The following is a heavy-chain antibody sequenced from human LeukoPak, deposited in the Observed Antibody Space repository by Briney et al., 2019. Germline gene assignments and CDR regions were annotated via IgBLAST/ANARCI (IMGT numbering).Heavy chain of an antibody. CDR2: MNPNSGNT. V-gene: IGHV1-8*01. D-gene: IGHD3-22*01. J-gene: IGHJ4*02. CDR3: ARPYDSSGYYYSY. CDR1: GYTFTSYD. Sequence: ASVKVSCKASGYTFTSYDINWVRQATGQGLEWMGWMNPNSGNTDYAQKFQGRVTMTRNTSISTAYMELSSLRSEDTAVYYCARPYDSSGYYYSYWGQGTLVTVSS.